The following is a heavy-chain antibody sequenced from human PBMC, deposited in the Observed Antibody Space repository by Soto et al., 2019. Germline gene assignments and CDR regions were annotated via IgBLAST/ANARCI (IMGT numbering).Heavy chain of an antibody. CDR2: TYYSGTT. CDR3: ARSTGNYLYYFDH. Sequence: PSETLSLSCAVPGGSISSSNYYWGWFRQPPGKGLERIGSTYYSGTTCYNPSLRSRVTISVDTSKNQFSLKLSSVTAADTAVYYCARSTGNYLYYFDHWGQGTLVTVSS. V-gene: IGHV4-39*01. D-gene: IGHD3-10*01. CDR1: GGSISSSNYY. J-gene: IGHJ4*02.